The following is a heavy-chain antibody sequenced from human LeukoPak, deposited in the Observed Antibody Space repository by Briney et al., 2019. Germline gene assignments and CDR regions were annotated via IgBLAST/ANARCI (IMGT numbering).Heavy chain of an antibody. J-gene: IGHJ4*02. CDR2: IYYSGST. D-gene: IGHD6-13*01. CDR1: GGSISSSSYY. CDR3: AVIAASGPVDY. Sequence: SETLSLTCTVSGGSISSSSYYWGWIRQPPGKGLEWIGSIYYSGSTYYNPSLKSRLTMSVDTSNNQFSLNLTSVTAADTAVYYCAVIAASGPVDYWGQGTLVTVSS. V-gene: IGHV4-39*07.